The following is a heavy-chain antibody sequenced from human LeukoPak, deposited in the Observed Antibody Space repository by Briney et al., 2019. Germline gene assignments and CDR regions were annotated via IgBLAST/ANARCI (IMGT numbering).Heavy chain of an antibody. D-gene: IGHD1-26*01. CDR1: GDSVSNNSAA. CDR3: ARVVGGRGYFDY. V-gene: IGHV6-1*01. Sequence: SQTLSLTCVISGDSVSNNSAAWNWMRQSPSRGLEWLGRTYYRSKWYNDYAVSVKGRIIINPDTSKNQFSLQLNSLTPEDTAVYYCARVVGGRGYFDYWGQGTLVTVSS. J-gene: IGHJ4*02. CDR2: TYYRSKWYN.